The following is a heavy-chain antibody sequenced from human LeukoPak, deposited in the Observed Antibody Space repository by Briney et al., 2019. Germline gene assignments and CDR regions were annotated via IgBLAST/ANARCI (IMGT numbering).Heavy chain of an antibody. CDR3: ARDRGYAMDV. V-gene: IGHV3-33*01. CDR2: IWDDGSQK. J-gene: IGHJ6*02. Sequence: GGSLRLSCAASGYTFSSHGMYWVRQAPGKGLEWVALIWDDGSQKDYADSVKGRVTISRDNSKNTLSLQMDSLRAEDTAVYYCARDRGYAMDVWGQGTTVTVSS. CDR1: GYTFSSHG. D-gene: IGHD1-1*01.